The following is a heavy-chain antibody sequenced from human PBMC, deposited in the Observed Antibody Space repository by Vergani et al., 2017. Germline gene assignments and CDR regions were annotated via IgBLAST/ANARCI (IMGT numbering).Heavy chain of an antibody. CDR2: ISYDGSNK. D-gene: IGHD1-26*01. J-gene: IGHJ4*02. V-gene: IGHV3-30*18. CDR1: GFTFNSYG. CDR3: AKEPDPIGIVGPDY. Sequence: QVQLVESGGGVVQPGRSLRLSCAASGFTFNSYGMHWVRQAPGKGLEWVAVISYDGSNKYYADSGKGRVTISRDNSKNRLYLQVNSLRAEDTAVYYCAKEPDPIGIVGPDYWGQGTLVTVSS.